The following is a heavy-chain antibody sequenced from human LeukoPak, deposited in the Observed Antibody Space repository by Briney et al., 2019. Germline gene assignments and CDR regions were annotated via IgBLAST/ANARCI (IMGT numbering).Heavy chain of an antibody. J-gene: IGHJ5*02. Sequence: ASVKVSCKASGGTFSSYAISWVRQATGQGLEWMGWMNPNSGNTGYAQKFQGRVTITRNTSISTAYMELSSLRSEDTAVYYCARGYCSGGSCYPYFDPWGQGTLVTVSS. CDR2: MNPNSGNT. V-gene: IGHV1-8*03. CDR3: ARGYCSGGSCYPYFDP. D-gene: IGHD2-15*01. CDR1: GGTFSSYA.